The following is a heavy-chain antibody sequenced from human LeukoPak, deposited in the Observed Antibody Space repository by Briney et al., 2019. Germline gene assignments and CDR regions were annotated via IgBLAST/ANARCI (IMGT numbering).Heavy chain of an antibody. V-gene: IGHV3-48*03. D-gene: IGHD6-13*01. Sequence: GSLRLSCAASGFTFSSYEMNWVRQALGKGLEWVSYISSSDNPIYYADSVKGRFTISRNNAKNSLYLQMNSLRAEDTAVYFCARERPAAGPAFDYWGQGTLVTVSS. CDR1: GFTFSSYE. J-gene: IGHJ4*02. CDR3: ARERPAAGPAFDY. CDR2: ISSSDNPI.